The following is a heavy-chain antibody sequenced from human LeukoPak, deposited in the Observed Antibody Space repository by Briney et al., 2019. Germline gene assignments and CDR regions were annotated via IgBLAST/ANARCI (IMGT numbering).Heavy chain of an antibody. J-gene: IGHJ3*02. CDR1: GYTFTGYY. D-gene: IGHD3-9*01. Sequence: ASVKVSRKASGYTFTGYYMHWVRQAPGQGLEWMGWINPNSGGTNYAQKFQGRVTMTRDTSISTAYMELSRLRSDDTAVYYCARDYDILTGQGAFDIWGQGTMVTVSS. V-gene: IGHV1-2*02. CDR3: ARDYDILTGQGAFDI. CDR2: INPNSGGT.